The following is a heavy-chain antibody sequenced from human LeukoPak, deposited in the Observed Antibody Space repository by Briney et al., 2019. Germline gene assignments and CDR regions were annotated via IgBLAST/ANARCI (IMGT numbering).Heavy chain of an antibody. V-gene: IGHV4-34*01. CDR1: GGSFSGYY. CDR3: ARGGIAAAGHNWFDP. CDR2: INHSGST. Sequence: SETLSLTCAVYGGSFSGYYWSWIRQPPGKGLEWIGEINHSGSTNYNPSLKSRVTISVETSQNQFSLKLSSVTAADTAVYYCARGGIAAAGHNWFDPWGQGTLVTVSS. D-gene: IGHD6-13*01. J-gene: IGHJ5*02.